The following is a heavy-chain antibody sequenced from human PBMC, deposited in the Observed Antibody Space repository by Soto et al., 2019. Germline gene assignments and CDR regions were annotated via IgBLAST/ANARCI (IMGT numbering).Heavy chain of an antibody. CDR1: GFRLRSYA. CDR3: AKSTWDDLPPSF. CDR2: ISGSGGAT. J-gene: IGHJ4*02. V-gene: IGHV3-23*01. D-gene: IGHD1-26*01. Sequence: GSLGLSCAASGFRLRSYAVSWVRQAPGKGLEWVSVISGSGGATYYADSVKGRFTISRDNSKNTLYLQMNSVRAEDTAVYYCAKSTWDDLPPSFWGQGTPVTVSS.